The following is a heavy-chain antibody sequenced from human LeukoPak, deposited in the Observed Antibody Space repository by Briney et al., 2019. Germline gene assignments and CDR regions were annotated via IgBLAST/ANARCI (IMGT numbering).Heavy chain of an antibody. J-gene: IGHJ4*02. Sequence: PGESLRLSCAASGFTLSSYWMHWVRRAPGKGLVWVSRIESDGSSTSYADSVKGRFTISRDNAKNTLYLQMNSLRAEDTAVYYCARGYCSGGSCNRPFDYWGQGTLVTVSS. CDR1: GFTLSSYW. CDR2: IESDGSST. CDR3: ARGYCSGGSCNRPFDY. V-gene: IGHV3-74*01. D-gene: IGHD2-15*01.